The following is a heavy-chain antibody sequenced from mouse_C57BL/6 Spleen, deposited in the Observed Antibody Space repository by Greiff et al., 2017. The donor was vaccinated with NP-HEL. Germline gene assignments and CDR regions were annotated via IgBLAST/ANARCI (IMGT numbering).Heavy chain of an antibody. J-gene: IGHJ4*01. V-gene: IGHV1-66*01. CDR2: IYPGSGNT. Sequence: VMLVESGPELVKPGASVKISCKASGYSFTSYYIHWVKQRPGQGLEWIGWIYPGSGNTKYNEKFKGKATLTADTSSSTAYMQLSSLTSEDSAVYYCANYYGHYYAMDYWGQGTSVTVSS. CDR3: ANYYGHYYAMDY. CDR1: GYSFTSYY. D-gene: IGHD1-1*01.